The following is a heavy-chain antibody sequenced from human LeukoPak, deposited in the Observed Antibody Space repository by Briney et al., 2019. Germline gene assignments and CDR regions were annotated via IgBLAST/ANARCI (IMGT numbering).Heavy chain of an antibody. CDR1: GGTFSSYA. CDR3: ARERDRGVQDY. Sequence: SVKVSCTTSGGTFSSYAISWVRQAPGQGLEWVGGIVPIFGTANYAQKFQGRVTITADESTSTAYMELRSLRSEDTAVYYCARERDRGVQDYWGQGTLVTVSS. D-gene: IGHD3-10*01. J-gene: IGHJ4*02. V-gene: IGHV1-69*01. CDR2: IVPIFGTA.